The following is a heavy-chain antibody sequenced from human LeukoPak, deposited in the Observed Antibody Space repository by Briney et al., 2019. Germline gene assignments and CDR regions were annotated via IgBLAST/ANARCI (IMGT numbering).Heavy chain of an antibody. CDR1: GLRFRNYG. Sequence: PGRSLRLSCVVSGLRFRNYGMHWVRQAPGKGLEWVAVTSSDLNVKLCADSVKGRFTISRDNSRSTLYLQMNSLRPEDTAIYYCAREGYYGSGSPPSLYFDYWGQGTLVTVSS. D-gene: IGHD3-10*01. CDR2: TSSDLNVK. J-gene: IGHJ4*02. V-gene: IGHV3-30*03. CDR3: AREGYYGSGSPPSLYFDY.